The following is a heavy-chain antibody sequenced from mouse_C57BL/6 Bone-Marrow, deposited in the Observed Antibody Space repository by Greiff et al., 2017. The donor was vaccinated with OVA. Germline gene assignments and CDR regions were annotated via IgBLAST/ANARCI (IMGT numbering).Heavy chain of an antibody. CDR1: GYTFTSYG. D-gene: IGHD2-4*01. J-gene: IGHJ2*01. Sequence: QVQLQQSGAELARPGASVKLSCKASGYTFTSYGISWVKQRTGQGLEWIGEIYPRSGNTYYNEKFKGKAKLTADKSSSTAYMELRSLTSEDSAVYFCARGRMITTLFDYWGQGTTLTVSA. V-gene: IGHV1-81*01. CDR2: IYPRSGNT. CDR3: ARGRMITTLFDY.